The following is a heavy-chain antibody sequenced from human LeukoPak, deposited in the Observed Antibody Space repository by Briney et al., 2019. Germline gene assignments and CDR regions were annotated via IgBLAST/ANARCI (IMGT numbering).Heavy chain of an antibody. D-gene: IGHD3/OR15-3a*01. J-gene: IGHJ4*01. CDR3: AREGLYFGY. Sequence: SQTLSLTCVISGDNVSSNSAAWDWITQSPSRGLEELGRTCYTSKLYNEYAVSCTSRITINPDTSKNQFSLQLNSVTPEDTALYYCAREGLYFGYWGQGTLVTVSS. V-gene: IGHV6-1*01. CDR2: TCYTSKLYN. CDR1: GDNVSSNSAA.